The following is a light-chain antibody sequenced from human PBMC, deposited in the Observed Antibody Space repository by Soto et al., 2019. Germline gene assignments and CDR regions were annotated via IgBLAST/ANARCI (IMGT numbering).Light chain of an antibody. CDR1: SGHSSYG. CDR2: LNSDGSH. J-gene: IGLJ2*01. V-gene: IGLV4-69*01. Sequence: QSVLTQSPSASASLGASVKLTCTLSSGHSSYGIAWHQQQPEKGPRYLMKLNSDGSHSKGDGIPDRFSGSSSGAERYLTISSLQSEDEADYYCQTWGRRVVFGGGTQLTVL. CDR3: QTWGRRVV.